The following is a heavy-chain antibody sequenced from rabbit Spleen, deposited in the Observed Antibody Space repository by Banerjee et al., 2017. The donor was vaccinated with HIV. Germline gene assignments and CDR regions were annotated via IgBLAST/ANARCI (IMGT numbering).Heavy chain of an antibody. Sequence: QLKESGGGLVQPGGSLKLSCKASGFDFNSYYMSWVRQAPGKGLEWIGYIDPVFGSTYYASWVTGRFTISSHNAQNTLYLQLNSLTAADTATYFCAREGGSSGGYYVPYFNLWGPGTLVTVS. CDR2: IDPVFGST. D-gene: IGHD1-1*01. V-gene: IGHV1S7*01. CDR1: GFDFNSYY. CDR3: AREGGSSGGYYVPYFNL. J-gene: IGHJ4*01.